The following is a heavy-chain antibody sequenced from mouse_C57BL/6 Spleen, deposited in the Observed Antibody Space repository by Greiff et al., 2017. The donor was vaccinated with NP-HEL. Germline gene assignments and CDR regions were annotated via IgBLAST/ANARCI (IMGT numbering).Heavy chain of an antibody. Sequence: VMLVESGPGLVAPSQSLSITCTVSGFSLTSYGVSWVRQPPGKGLEWLGVIWGDGSTNYHSALISRLSISKDNSKSQVFLKLNSLQTSDTATYYCAKNYYYGSTWYFDVWGTGTTVTVSS. CDR3: AKNYYYGSTWYFDV. D-gene: IGHD1-1*01. CDR2: IWGDGST. V-gene: IGHV2-3*01. J-gene: IGHJ1*03. CDR1: GFSLTSYG.